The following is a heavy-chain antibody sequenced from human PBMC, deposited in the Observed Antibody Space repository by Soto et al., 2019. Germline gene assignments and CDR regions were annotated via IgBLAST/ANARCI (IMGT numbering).Heavy chain of an antibody. Sequence: ASVKVSCKASGYTFTGYYIQWVRQAPGRGLEWMAWINPNNGDTNYAQKFEGRVTVTRDTSITTAFMELSSLRSDDSAIYYCARDIGGVSGIDYWGQGTPVTV. D-gene: IGHD2-21*01. CDR3: ARDIGGVSGIDY. J-gene: IGHJ4*02. CDR1: GYTFTGYY. V-gene: IGHV1-2*02. CDR2: INPNNGDT.